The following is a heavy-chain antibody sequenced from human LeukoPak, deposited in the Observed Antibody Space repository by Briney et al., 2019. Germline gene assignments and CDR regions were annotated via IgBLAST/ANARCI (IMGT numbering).Heavy chain of an antibody. Sequence: SETPSLTCTVSGGSISSYYWSWIRQPAGKGLEWIGRIYTSGSTNYNPSLKSRVTVSVDTSKNQFSLKLSSVTAADTAVYYCARDGPHDYYGSGSYYLDWGQGTLVTVSS. CDR1: GGSISSYY. CDR3: ARDGPHDYYGSGSYYLD. V-gene: IGHV4-4*07. J-gene: IGHJ4*02. D-gene: IGHD3-10*01. CDR2: IYTSGST.